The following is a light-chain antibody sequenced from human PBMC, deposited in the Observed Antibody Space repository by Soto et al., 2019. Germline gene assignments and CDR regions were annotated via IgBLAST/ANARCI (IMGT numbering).Light chain of an antibody. CDR3: QEYIQWPPGM. V-gene: IGKV3D-20*02. CDR2: DAS. Sequence: EFVLTQSPGTLSLSPGERATLSCRASQTVRNNYLAWYQQKPGQAPRLLIYDASSRATGIPDRFSGGGSGTDFTLTISRLEPEDFAVYYCQEYIQWPPGMFGPGTTVDIK. CDR1: QTVRNNY. J-gene: IGKJ1*01.